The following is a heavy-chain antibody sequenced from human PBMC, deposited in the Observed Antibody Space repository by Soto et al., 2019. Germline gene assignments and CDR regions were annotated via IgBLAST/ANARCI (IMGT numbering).Heavy chain of an antibody. CDR1: GGSFSGYY. CDR2: INHSGST. J-gene: IGHJ5*02. CDR3: ARGRSGEDSIPSRSNWFDP. D-gene: IGHD3-3*01. Sequence: SETLSLTCAVYGGSFSGYYWSWIRQPPGKGLEWIGEINHSGSTNYNPSLKSRVTISVDTSKNQFSLKLSSVTAADTAVYYCARGRSGEDSIPSRSNWFDPWGQGTLVTVSS. V-gene: IGHV4-34*01.